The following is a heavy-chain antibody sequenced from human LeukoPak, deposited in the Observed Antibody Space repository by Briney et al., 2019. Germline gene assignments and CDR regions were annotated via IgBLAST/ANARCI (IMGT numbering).Heavy chain of an antibody. CDR3: AREYYGSSGYYNDY. CDR1: GDSISSYH. Sequence: SETLSLTCTVSGDSISSYHWSWIRQPPGKGLEWIGYISYSGGPNYNPSHKSRVTISVDTSKNQFSLKLTAVTAADTAVYYCAREYYGSSGYYNDYWGQGALVTVSS. V-gene: IGHV4-59*01. D-gene: IGHD3-22*01. J-gene: IGHJ4*02. CDR2: ISYSGGP.